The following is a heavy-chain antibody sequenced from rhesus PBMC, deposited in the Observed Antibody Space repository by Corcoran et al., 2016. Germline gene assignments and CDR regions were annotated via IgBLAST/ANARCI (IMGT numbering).Heavy chain of an antibody. J-gene: IGHJ2*01. CDR1: GGSLSGYY. CDR3: ARGGCTGSGCQEAWYFDI. D-gene: IGHD2-21*01. CDR2: IDGNSAST. V-gene: IGHV4-73*01. Sequence: QVKLPQCGEGLVKPSEPLSLPCAAYGGSLSGYYWSWLRQPPGKGLEWIGNIDGNSASTNYNPSLKNRVNISKDTSKNQFSLKLSSVTAADTAVYYCARGGCTGSGCQEAWYFDIWGPGTPITISS.